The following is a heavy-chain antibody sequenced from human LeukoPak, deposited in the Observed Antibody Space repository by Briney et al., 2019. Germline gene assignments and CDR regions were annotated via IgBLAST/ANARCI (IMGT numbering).Heavy chain of an antibody. J-gene: IGHJ4*02. CDR2: ISGSGGST. Sequence: QAGGSLRLSCAASGFTFSSYAMSWVRQAPGKGLEWVSAISGSGGSTYYADSVKGRFTISRDNSKNTLYLQMNSLRAEDTAVYYCARYSSSIAAFDYWGQGTLVTVSS. CDR1: GFTFSSYA. CDR3: ARYSSSIAAFDY. V-gene: IGHV3-23*01. D-gene: IGHD6-6*01.